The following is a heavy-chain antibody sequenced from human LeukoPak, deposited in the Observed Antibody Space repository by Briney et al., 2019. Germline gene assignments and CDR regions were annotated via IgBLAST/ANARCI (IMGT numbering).Heavy chain of an antibody. Sequence: SETLSLTCTVSGGSISSYYWSWIRQPPGKGLEWIGHIFYSGTTSYNPSLKSRVTVSVDTSKNQFSLKLSSVTAADTAVYYCARGFRELLYLSWFDPWGQGTLVTVSS. V-gene: IGHV4-59*01. D-gene: IGHD3-10*01. CDR3: ARGFRELLYLSWFDP. CDR1: GGSISSYY. J-gene: IGHJ5*02. CDR2: IFYSGTT.